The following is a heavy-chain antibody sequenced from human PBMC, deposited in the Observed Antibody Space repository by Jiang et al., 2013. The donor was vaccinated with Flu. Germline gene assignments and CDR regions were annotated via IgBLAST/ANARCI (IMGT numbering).Heavy chain of an antibody. J-gene: IGHJ4*02. D-gene: IGHD2-2*01. V-gene: IGHV4-4*07. CDR2: SIPVGRT. CDR3: ARVSCSSTSCSLFDY. Sequence: KPSETLSLTCTVSGGSISSYYWSSDPGSPPGRDWSGLGVSIPVGRTNYNPSLKSRVTMSVDTSKNQFSLKLSSVTAADTAVYYCARVSCSSTSCSLFDYWGQGTLVTVS. CDR1: GGSISSYY.